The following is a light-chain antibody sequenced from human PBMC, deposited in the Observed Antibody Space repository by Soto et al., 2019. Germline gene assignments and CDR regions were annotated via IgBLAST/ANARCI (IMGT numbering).Light chain of an antibody. J-gene: IGKJ5*01. CDR1: QGIKNW. V-gene: IGKV1-12*01. CDR3: QQAASFPIT. CDR2: TGS. Sequence: SQMTQSPSYVSASVGDRVTITCRASQGIKNWLAWYQQKPGKAPNLLIYTGSSLQSGVPSRFSGSGSGTDFTLTINSLQPEDFATYYCQQAASFPITFGQGTRLETK.